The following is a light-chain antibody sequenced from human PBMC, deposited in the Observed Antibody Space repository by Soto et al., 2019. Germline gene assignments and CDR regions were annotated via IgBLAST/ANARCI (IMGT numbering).Light chain of an antibody. V-gene: IGKV3-11*01. J-gene: IGKJ3*01. CDR1: QSIGSY. CDR2: DAS. Sequence: EIVMTQSPATLSLSLCERATLSCRASQSIGSYLAWYQHKLGQPPRLLIYDASNRATGIPVRFSGSGSGTDFTLTISSLEPEDFAVYYCQQRSTWPPFSFGPGTKVDIK. CDR3: QQRSTWPPFS.